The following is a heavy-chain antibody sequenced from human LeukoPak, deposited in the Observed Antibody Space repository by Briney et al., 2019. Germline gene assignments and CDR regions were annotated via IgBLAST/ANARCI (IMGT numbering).Heavy chain of an antibody. CDR3: ATEGGSGSYYGDDAFDM. J-gene: IGHJ3*02. Sequence: GGSLRLSCAASGFIFSNAWMSWVRQAPGKGLEWVGRIKTKTDGGTKDYAAPVKGRFTVSRDDSKNTLYLQMNSLKTEDTAVYYCATEGGSGSYYGDDAFDMWGQGTMVTVSS. V-gene: IGHV3-15*01. CDR1: GFIFSNAW. D-gene: IGHD3-10*01. CDR2: IKTKTDGGTK.